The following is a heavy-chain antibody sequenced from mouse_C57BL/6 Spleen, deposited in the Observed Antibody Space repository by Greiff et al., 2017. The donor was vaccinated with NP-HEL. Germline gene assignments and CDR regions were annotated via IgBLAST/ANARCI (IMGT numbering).Heavy chain of an antibody. J-gene: IGHJ4*01. CDR1: GYAFSSSW. CDR3: ARWDGYYAMDY. CDR2: IYPGAGDT. D-gene: IGHD2-3*01. V-gene: IGHV1-82*01. Sequence: VQLQQSGPELVKPGASVKISCKASGYAFSSSWMNWVKQRPGKGLEWIGRIYPGAGDTNYNGKFKGTATLTADKSSSTAYMQLSSLTSEDSAVYFCARWDGYYAMDYWGQGTSVTVSA.